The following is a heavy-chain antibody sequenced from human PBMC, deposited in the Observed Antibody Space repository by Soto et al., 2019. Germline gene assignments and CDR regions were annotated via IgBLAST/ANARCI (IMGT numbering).Heavy chain of an antibody. J-gene: IGHJ6*02. CDR3: ARGSWNSIYYYYGMDV. CDR1: CGSIISYY. CDR2: IYTSGST. V-gene: IGHV4-4*07. D-gene: IGHD1-7*01. Sequence: SETLSLTCTFSCGSIISYYWSWIRQPAGKGLEWIGRIYTSGSTNYNPSLKSRVTMSVDTSKNQFSLKLSSVTAADTAVYYCARGSWNSIYYYYGMDVWGQGTTVTVSS.